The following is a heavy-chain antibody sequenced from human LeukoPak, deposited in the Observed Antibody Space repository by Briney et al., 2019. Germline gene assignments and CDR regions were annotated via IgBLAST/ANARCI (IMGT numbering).Heavy chain of an antibody. J-gene: IGHJ4*02. CDR2: IYSGGST. D-gene: IGHD3-9*01. V-gene: IGHV3-53*01. Sequence: GGSLRLSCSASGFTVSSNYMSWVPQAPGKGLEWVSVIYSGGSTYYADSVKGGFTISRDNSKNTLYLQMNSLRAEDTAVYYCAKVGVQIRYFDWAYFDYWGQGTLVTVSS. CDR1: GFTVSSNY. CDR3: AKVGVQIRYFDWAYFDY.